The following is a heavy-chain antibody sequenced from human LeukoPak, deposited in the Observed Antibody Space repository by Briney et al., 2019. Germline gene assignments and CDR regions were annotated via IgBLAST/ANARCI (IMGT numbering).Heavy chain of an antibody. CDR3: ARHRSVAGQDYFDY. Sequence: SETLSLTCSVSGGSISSSRYYWGWIRQPPGKGLEWIGSGYYSGSTYYNPSLKSRVTISVDTSKNQFSLKLSSVTAADTAVYYCARHRSVAGQDYFDYWGQGTLVTVSS. CDR1: GGSISSSRYY. V-gene: IGHV4-39*01. CDR2: GYYSGST. J-gene: IGHJ4*02. D-gene: IGHD6-19*01.